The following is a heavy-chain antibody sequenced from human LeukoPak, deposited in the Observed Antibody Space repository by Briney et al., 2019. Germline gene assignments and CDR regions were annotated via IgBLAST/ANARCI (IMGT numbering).Heavy chain of an antibody. CDR1: GGTFSSYA. Sequence: GASVKVSCKASGGTFSSYAISWVRQAPGQGLEWMGGIIPIFGTANYAQKFQGRVTITADESTSTAYMELSSLRSEDTAVYYCARPNYYDSSGYYDYWGQGTLVTVSS. J-gene: IGHJ4*02. V-gene: IGHV1-69*13. CDR3: ARPNYYDSSGYYDY. CDR2: IIPIFGTA. D-gene: IGHD3-22*01.